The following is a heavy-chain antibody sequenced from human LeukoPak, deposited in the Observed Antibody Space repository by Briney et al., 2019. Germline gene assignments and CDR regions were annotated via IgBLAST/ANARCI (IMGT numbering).Heavy chain of an antibody. CDR2: INTNTGNP. CDR3: ARNNADGEGRFSY. V-gene: IGHV7-4-1*02. CDR1: GYSFTNYA. D-gene: IGHD3-10*01. J-gene: IGHJ4*02. Sequence: ASVKVSFKASGYSFTNYAMNWVRQAPGQGLEWMGWINTNTGNPTYAQGFTGRFVFSLDTSVSTAYLQISSLKAEDTAVYYCARNNADGEGRFSYWGQGTLVTVSS.